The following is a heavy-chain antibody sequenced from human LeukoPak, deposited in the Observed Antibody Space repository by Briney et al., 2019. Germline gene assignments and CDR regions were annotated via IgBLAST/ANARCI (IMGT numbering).Heavy chain of an antibody. CDR3: ARANRYGDDAFDI. D-gene: IGHD5-18*01. CDR2: IYTSGST. V-gene: IGHV4-61*02. J-gene: IGHJ3*02. CDR1: GGSISSGSYY. Sequence: TLSLTCTVSGGSISSGSYYWSWIRQPAGKGLEWIGRIYTSGSTNYNPSLKSRVTISVDTSKNQFSLKLSSVTAADTAVYYCARANRYGDDAFDIWGQGTMVTVSS.